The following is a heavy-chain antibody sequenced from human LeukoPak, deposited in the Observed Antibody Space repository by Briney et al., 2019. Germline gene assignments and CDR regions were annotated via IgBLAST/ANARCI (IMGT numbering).Heavy chain of an antibody. J-gene: IGHJ6*02. D-gene: IGHD3-22*01. CDR2: IIPIFGTA. Sequence: ASVKVSCKASGGTFSSYAIGWVRQAPGQGLEWMGGIIPIFGTANYAQKFQGRVTITADESTSTAYMELSSLRSEDTAVYYCARDSSGIIQSFPRGVWGQGTTVTVSS. CDR1: GGTFSSYA. V-gene: IGHV1-69*13. CDR3: ARDSSGIIQSFPRGV.